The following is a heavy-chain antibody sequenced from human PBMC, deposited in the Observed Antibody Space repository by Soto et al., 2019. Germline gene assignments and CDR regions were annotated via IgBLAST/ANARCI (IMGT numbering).Heavy chain of an antibody. CDR1: GYRLSNTW. J-gene: IGHJ5*02. Sequence: GESRNISCKGSGYRLSNTWIAWVRQIPGQGLEWMGIIFPDDSDTRYSPSFQGQVTISADKSTRTVFLQWSSLKASDSAIYYCARHGRLITNQQRWLDPWGQGTLFTVSS. CDR2: IFPDDSDT. D-gene: IGHD1-1*01. CDR3: ARHGRLITNQQRWLDP. V-gene: IGHV5-51*01.